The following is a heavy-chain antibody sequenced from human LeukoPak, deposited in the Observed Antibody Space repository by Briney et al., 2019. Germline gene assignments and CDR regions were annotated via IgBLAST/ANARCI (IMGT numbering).Heavy chain of an antibody. CDR1: GSTFDDYA. D-gene: IGHD3-22*01. Sequence: GRSLRLSCAASGSTFDDYAMHWVRQAPGKGLEWVSGISWNSGSIGYADSVKGRFTISRDNAKNSLYLQMNSLRAEDTALYYCAKEWLSAPYFDYWGQGTLVTVSS. CDR3: AKEWLSAPYFDY. CDR2: ISWNSGSI. V-gene: IGHV3-9*01. J-gene: IGHJ4*02.